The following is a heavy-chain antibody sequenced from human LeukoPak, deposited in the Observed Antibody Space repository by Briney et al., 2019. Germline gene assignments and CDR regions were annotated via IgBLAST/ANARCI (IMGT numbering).Heavy chain of an antibody. D-gene: IGHD5-12*01. J-gene: IGHJ4*02. Sequence: GGSLRLSCAASGFTFSSYAMSWVRQAPGKGLEWVSAISASGGSTYYADSVKGRFTISRDISKSTLYLQMNSLRVEDTAVYYCARGPSGYHNTGGQGTLVTVSS. CDR2: ISASGGST. CDR1: GFTFSSYA. CDR3: ARGPSGYHNT. V-gene: IGHV3-23*01.